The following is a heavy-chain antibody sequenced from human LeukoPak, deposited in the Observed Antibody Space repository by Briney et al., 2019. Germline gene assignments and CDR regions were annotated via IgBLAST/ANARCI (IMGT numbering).Heavy chain of an antibody. V-gene: IGHV1-2*02. Sequence: ASVKVSCKASGYTFTGYYMHWVRQAPGQGLEWTGWINPNTGGTNYAQKFQARVTMTRDTTISTAYMELSRLTSDDTAVYYCASYPRYSSSPPFDYWGQETLVTVSS. J-gene: IGHJ4*02. D-gene: IGHD6-6*01. CDR1: GYTFTGYY. CDR2: INPNTGGT. CDR3: ASYPRYSSSPPFDY.